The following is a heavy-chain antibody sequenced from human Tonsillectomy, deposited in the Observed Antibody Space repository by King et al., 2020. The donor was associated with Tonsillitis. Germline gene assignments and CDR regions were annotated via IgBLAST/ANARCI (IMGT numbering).Heavy chain of an antibody. Sequence: VQLVESGAEVKKPGESLKISCLGSGYTFTNYWIGWVRQMPGKGLEWMGSIYPRDSDTRYSLSFQGQVTISVDKSMNTAYLQWSSLKASDTAIYYCARQIAAADPLIDPGGQGPLVTLSS. V-gene: IGHV5-51*01. CDR3: ARQIAAADPLIDP. CDR2: IYPRDSDT. J-gene: IGHJ5*02. D-gene: IGHD6-13*01. CDR1: GYTFTNYW.